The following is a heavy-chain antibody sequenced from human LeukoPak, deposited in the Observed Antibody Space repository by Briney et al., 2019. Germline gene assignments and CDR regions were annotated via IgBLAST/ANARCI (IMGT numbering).Heavy chain of an antibody. CDR3: AELGITMIGGV. D-gene: IGHD3-10*02. Sequence: PGGSLRLSCAASGVTFSSYSMNWVRQAPGKGLEWVSSISSRSTYIYYADSVKGRFTISRDNAKNSLYLQMNSLRAKDTAVYYCAELGITMIGGVWGKGTTVTISS. J-gene: IGHJ6*04. V-gene: IGHV3-21*01. CDR2: ISSRSTYI. CDR1: GVTFSSYS.